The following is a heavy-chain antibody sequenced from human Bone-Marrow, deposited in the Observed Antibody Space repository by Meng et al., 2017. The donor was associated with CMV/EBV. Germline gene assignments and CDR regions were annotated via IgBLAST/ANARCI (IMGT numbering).Heavy chain of an antibody. J-gene: IGHJ6*02. V-gene: IGHV3-74*01. D-gene: IGHD3-3*01. Sequence: GESLKISCAASGFTFSSYWMHWVRQAPGKGLVWVSRINSDWSSTSYADSVKGRFTISRDNAKNTMYLQMNSLRAEDTAVYYCARDRGPPTYYDFWSGYYVYYYYYGMDVWGQGTTVTVSS. CDR1: GFTFSSYW. CDR2: INSDWSST. CDR3: ARDRGPPTYYDFWSGYYVYYYYYGMDV.